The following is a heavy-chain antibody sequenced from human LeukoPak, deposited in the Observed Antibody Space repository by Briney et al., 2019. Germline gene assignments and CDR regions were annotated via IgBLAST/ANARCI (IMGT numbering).Heavy chain of an antibody. J-gene: IGHJ4*02. Sequence: GGSLRLSCAASGFIVSGDFMSWVRQAPGKGLEWVANIKQDGSEKYYVDSVKGRFTISRDNAKNSLYLQMNSLRAEDTAVYYCARGYTPFDYWGQGTLVTVSS. V-gene: IGHV3-7*01. D-gene: IGHD1-14*01. CDR2: IKQDGSEK. CDR1: GFIVSGDF. CDR3: ARGYTPFDY.